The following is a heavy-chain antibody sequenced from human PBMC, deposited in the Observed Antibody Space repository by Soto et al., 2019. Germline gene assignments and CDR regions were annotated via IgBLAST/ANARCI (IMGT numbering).Heavy chain of an antibody. J-gene: IGHJ4*02. CDR2: IYNSGST. Sequence: PSETLSLTCSVSGGSVYSGDYYWSWIRQPPGKGLEWIGYIYNSGSTKYKPSLKSRVTISVDTSKNQFSLKLRSVTAADTAVYYCASGRRIEDYDSSDYYPFEGWGQGTLVTV. D-gene: IGHD3-22*01. V-gene: IGHV4-61*08. CDR1: GGSVYSGDYY. CDR3: ASGRRIEDYDSSDYYPFEG.